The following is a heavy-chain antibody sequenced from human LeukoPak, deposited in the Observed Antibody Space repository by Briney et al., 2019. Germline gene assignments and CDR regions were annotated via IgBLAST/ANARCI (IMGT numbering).Heavy chain of an antibody. CDR1: GFTFSSYS. Sequence: GGSLRLSCTASGFTFSSYSMNWVRQAPGKGLEWVSYISSSSSTIYYADSVKGRFTISRDNAKNSLYLQMNSLRAEDTAVYYCARGPRGYDSSGYYPESYYYYYYMDGWGKGTTVTVSS. CDR3: ARGPRGYDSSGYYPESYYYYYYMDG. D-gene: IGHD3-22*01. V-gene: IGHV3-48*04. CDR2: ISSSSSTI. J-gene: IGHJ6*03.